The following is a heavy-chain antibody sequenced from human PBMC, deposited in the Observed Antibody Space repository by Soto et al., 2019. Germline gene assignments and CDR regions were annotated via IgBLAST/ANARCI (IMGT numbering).Heavy chain of an antibody. CDR3: SISNSYGRGDF. V-gene: IGHV1-69*01. Sequence: QVQLVQSGAEVKKPGSSVRVSCKASGGTLNSYTISWVRQAPGQGLECMGGIIPVFGTTDDAQKFQGRVTITEDQSTGTAYLDLFSLRCEDTAIYYCSISNSYGRGDFWGQGTLVTVSS. J-gene: IGHJ4*02. CDR1: GGTLNSYT. CDR2: IIPVFGTT. D-gene: IGHD4-17*01.